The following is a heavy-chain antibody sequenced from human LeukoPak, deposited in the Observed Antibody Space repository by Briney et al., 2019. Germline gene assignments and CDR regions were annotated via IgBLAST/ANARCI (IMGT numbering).Heavy chain of an antibody. V-gene: IGHV3-23*01. CDR2: INGNGGST. CDR1: GFTLNTYG. Sequence: PGGSLRLSCAASGFTLNTYGMSWVRQAPGKGLEWVSSINGNGGSTFYADSVRGRFTISGDNSQNTLYLEMNSLRAVDSAVYYCAKDPHDTSGYYLDYWGQGTRVTVSS. D-gene: IGHD3-22*01. CDR3: AKDPHDTSGYYLDY. J-gene: IGHJ4*02.